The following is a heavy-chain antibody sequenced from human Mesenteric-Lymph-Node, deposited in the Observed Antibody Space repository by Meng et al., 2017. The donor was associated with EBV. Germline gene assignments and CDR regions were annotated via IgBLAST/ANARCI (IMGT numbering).Heavy chain of an antibody. V-gene: IGHV6-1*02. D-gene: IGHD6-19*01. CDR2: TYYRSKWFN. Sequence: QAHLGCYGPGLVRPSQTLSRPCAFPGAPVATDNGGWNWIRQSPSRGLGWLGRTYYRSKWFNDYAVSVKRRITINPDTSKNQFTLHMNSVTPEDTAVYYCARWEHDSGEFDPWSQGNLVTVSS. CDR1: GAPVATDNGG. CDR3: ARWEHDSGEFDP. J-gene: IGHJ5*02.